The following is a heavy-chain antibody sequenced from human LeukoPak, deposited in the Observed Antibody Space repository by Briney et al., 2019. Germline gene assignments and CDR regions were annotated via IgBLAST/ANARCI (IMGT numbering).Heavy chain of an antibody. J-gene: IGHJ4*02. CDR2: ISSNGGST. D-gene: IGHD3-22*01. CDR3: ARGYDSSGYYHFDY. CDR1: GFTFSSYA. Sequence: PGGSLRLSCAASGFTFSSYAMHWVRQAPGKGLEYVSAISSNGGSTYYANSVKGRFTISGDNSKNTLYLQMGSLRAEDMAVYYCARGYDSSGYYHFDYWGQGTLVTVSS. V-gene: IGHV3-64*01.